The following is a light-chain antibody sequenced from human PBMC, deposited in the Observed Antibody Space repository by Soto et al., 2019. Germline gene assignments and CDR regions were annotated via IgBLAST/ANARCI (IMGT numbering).Light chain of an antibody. Sequence: QSALTQPASVSGSPGQSITISCTGTSSDVGGYNYVSWYQQHPGKAPKLMIYDVSNRPSGVSNRFSGSKSGNTASLTISGLHAEDEADYYCISYTSSSTPYVFGTGTKLTVL. CDR2: DVS. CDR1: SSDVGGYNY. J-gene: IGLJ1*01. CDR3: ISYTSSSTPYV. V-gene: IGLV2-14*01.